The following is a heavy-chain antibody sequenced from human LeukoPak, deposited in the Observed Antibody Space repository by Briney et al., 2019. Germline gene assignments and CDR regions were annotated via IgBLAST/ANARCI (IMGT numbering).Heavy chain of an antibody. Sequence: PGGSLRLSCGASGFTVSSHYMSWVRQAPGKGLEWVLVIYSDDSTYSADSLKGRFTISRDISKNTLFLQMNSLRAEDTAVYYCARVYWHDNGEYFQHWGQGTLVTVSS. CDR1: GFTVSSHY. D-gene: IGHD3-16*01. V-gene: IGHV3-66*01. CDR3: ARVYWHDNGEYFQH. CDR2: IYSDDST. J-gene: IGHJ1*01.